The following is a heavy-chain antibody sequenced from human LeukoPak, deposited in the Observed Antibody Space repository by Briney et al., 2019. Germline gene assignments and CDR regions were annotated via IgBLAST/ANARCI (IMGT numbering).Heavy chain of an antibody. CDR3: AKDFGSGHGSYTWGTFDY. CDR1: GXTFSTNA. CDR2: ISGSGGST. D-gene: IGHD1-26*01. V-gene: IGHV3-23*01. Sequence: TGGSLRLSCAASGXTFSTNAMSWVRQAPGKGLEWVSGISGSGGSTVYADSVKGRFTISRDNSKNTLYVQMNSLRAEDTAVYYCAKDFGSGHGSYTWGTFDYWGQGTLVSVSS. J-gene: IGHJ4*02.